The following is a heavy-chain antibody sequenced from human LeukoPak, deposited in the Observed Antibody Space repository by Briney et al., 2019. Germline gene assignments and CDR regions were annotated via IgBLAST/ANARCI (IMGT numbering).Heavy chain of an antibody. CDR1: GYSISSGYY. V-gene: IGHV4-38-2*02. CDR3: ARDWVVYSSSWYDRSCSYMDV. Sequence: KPSETLSLTCTVSGYSISSGYYWGWIRQPPGKGLEWIGSIYHSGSTYYNPSLKSRVTISVDTSKNQFSLKLSSVTAADTAVYYCARDWVVYSSSWYDRSCSYMDVWGKGTTVTISS. CDR2: IYHSGST. J-gene: IGHJ6*03. D-gene: IGHD6-13*01.